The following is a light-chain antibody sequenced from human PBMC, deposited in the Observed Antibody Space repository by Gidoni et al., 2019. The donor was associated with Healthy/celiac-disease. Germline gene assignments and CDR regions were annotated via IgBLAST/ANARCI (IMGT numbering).Light chain of an antibody. CDR1: QTISSY. J-gene: IGKJ1*01. CDR2: AAS. CDR3: QQSYSTPRT. Sequence: DIQMTPSPSSLSASVGDRVTITRRARQTISSYLNWYQQKPGKSPKLLIYAASSLQSGAPSRFSGSGSGTDFTRTISSLQPEDLATYYCQQSYSTPRTFGEGTKVEIK. V-gene: IGKV1-39*01.